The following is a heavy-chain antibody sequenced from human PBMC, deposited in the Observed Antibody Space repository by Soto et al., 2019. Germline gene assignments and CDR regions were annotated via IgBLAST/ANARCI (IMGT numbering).Heavy chain of an antibody. CDR1: GFTFDTYV. J-gene: IGHJ4*02. CDR3: ARGARDFDY. Sequence: QVQLVESGGGVVQPGRSLRLSCAASGFTFDTYVMHWVRQAPGKVLEWVALMWYDESKKYYGDSVRGRFTISRDNSKNTLYLQMNSLRAEDTAVYYCARGARDFDYWGQGTLVTVSS. V-gene: IGHV3-33*01. CDR2: MWYDESKK. D-gene: IGHD3-16*01.